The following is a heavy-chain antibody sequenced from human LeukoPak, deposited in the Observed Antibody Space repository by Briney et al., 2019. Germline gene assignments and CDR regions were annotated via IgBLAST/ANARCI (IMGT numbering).Heavy chain of an antibody. CDR3: ARETHSFDY. CDR1: GFTFSSYA. V-gene: IGHV3-23*01. CDR2: ISGSSSTT. Sequence: PGGSLRLSCAASGFTFSSYAMSWVRQAPGKGLEWVSVISGSSSTTYYADSVKGRFTISRDNSKNPLYLQMNSLRAEDTAVYYCARETHSFDYWGQGTLVTVSS. J-gene: IGHJ4*02.